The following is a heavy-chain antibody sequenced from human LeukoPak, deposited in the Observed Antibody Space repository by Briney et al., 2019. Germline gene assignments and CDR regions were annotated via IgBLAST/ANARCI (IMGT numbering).Heavy chain of an antibody. CDR2: IIPIFGTA. J-gene: IGHJ4*02. CDR3: ARGFDDRGGNYFDY. CDR1: GGTFSSYA. Sequence: SVKVSCKASGGTFSSYAISWVRQAPGQGLEWMGGIIPIFGTANYAQKFQGRVTITTDESTSTAYMELSSLRSEDTAVYYRARGFDDRGGNYFDYWGQGTLVTVSS. D-gene: IGHD3-22*01. V-gene: IGHV1-69*05.